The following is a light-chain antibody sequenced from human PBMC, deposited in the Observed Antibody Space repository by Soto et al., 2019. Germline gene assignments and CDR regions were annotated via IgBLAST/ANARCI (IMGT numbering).Light chain of an antibody. J-gene: IGLJ2*01. CDR2: RNN. CDR1: SSNIGSNY. CDR3: AAWDDSLSGVV. V-gene: IGLV1-47*01. Sequence: QSVLTQPPSASGTPGQRVTISWSGSSSNIGSNYVYWYQQLPGTAPKLLIYRNNQRPSGVPDRFSGSKSGTSASLAISGLRCEDEADYYCAAWDDSLSGVVFGGGTKLTVL.